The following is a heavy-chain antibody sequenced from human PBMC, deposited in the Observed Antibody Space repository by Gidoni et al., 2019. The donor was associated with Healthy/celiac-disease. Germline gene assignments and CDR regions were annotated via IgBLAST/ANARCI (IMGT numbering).Heavy chain of an antibody. CDR1: GFTFSSYG. CDR3: ARGWAYTIAAAGSDY. J-gene: IGHJ4*02. D-gene: IGHD6-13*01. Sequence: QVQLVESGGGVVQPGRSLRLSCAASGFTFSSYGMHWVRQAPGKGLEWVAVIWYDGSNKYYADSVKGRFTISRDNSKNTLYLQMNSLRAEDTAVYYCARGWAYTIAAAGSDYWGQGTLVTVSS. CDR2: IWYDGSNK. V-gene: IGHV3-33*01.